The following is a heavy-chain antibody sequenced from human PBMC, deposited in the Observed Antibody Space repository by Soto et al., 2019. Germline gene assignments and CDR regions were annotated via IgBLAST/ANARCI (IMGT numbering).Heavy chain of an antibody. Sequence: GGSLRLSCAAFGFTFSSYWMSWVRQAPGKGLEWVANIKQDGSEKYYVDSVKGRFTISRDNAKNSLYLQMNSLRAEDTAVYYCARVSDTPYCSSTSCYEFAYWGQGTLVTVSS. CDR2: IKQDGSEK. CDR3: ARVSDTPYCSSTSCYEFAY. V-gene: IGHV3-7*01. CDR1: GFTFSSYW. D-gene: IGHD2-2*01. J-gene: IGHJ4*02.